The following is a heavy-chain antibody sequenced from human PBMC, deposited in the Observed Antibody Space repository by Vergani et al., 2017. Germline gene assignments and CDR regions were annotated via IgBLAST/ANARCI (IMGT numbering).Heavy chain of an antibody. CDR1: GYTFTDHY. CDR2: VDPEDGET. J-gene: IGHJ6*02. CDR3: ATPQTVTTGGMEV. Sequence: EVQLVQSGAEVKKPGATMNISCKVSGYTFTDHYMHWLKQAPGKGLEWMGLVDPEDGETIYAEKFKGRVTIAADTSTDTAHLELSSLRSEDTAVYYCATPQTVTTGGMEVWGQGTTVIVSS. V-gene: IGHV1-69-2*01. D-gene: IGHD4-17*01.